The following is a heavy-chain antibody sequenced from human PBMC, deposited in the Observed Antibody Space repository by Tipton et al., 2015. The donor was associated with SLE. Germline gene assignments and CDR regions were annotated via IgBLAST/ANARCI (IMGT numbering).Heavy chain of an antibody. CDR3: ASVMTVDYYYMYV. CDR2: INAGNGNT. Sequence: QVQLVQSGAEVKKPGASVKVSCKASGYTFTSYAMHWVRQDPGQRLEWMGWINAGNGNTKYSQKFQGRVTITRDTSASTAYMERISLRAEDASLYYCASVMTVDYYYMYVWGKGITVTVSS. J-gene: IGHJ6*03. CDR1: GYTFTSYA. V-gene: IGHV1-3*01. D-gene: IGHD2-21*01.